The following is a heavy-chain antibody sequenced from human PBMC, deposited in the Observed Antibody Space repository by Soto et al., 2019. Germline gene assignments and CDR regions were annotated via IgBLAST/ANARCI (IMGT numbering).Heavy chain of an antibody. CDR3: ISGLDY. Sequence: EVQLVETGGDLVQPGGSLRLSCAASGFTVSSNYMSWVRQAPGKGLEWVSVIYRGGETYYADSVKGRFTISRDNSKNSLYLQMNSLRAEDTAVYHCISGLDYWGQGTLVTVSS. D-gene: IGHD3-10*01. J-gene: IGHJ4*02. V-gene: IGHV3-53*02. CDR2: IYRGGET. CDR1: GFTVSSNY.